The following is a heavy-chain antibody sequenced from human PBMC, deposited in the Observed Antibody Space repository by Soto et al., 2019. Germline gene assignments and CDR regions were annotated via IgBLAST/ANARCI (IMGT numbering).Heavy chain of an antibody. V-gene: IGHV4-31*03. CDR3: ARTDSITMREPPFDY. D-gene: IGHD3-22*01. J-gene: IGHJ4*02. CDR2: IYYSGST. CDR1: GGSISSGGYY. Sequence: QVQLQESGPGLVKPSQTLSLTCTVSGGSISSGGYYWSWIRQHPGKGLEWIGYIYYSGSTYYNPSLKSRVTIXXDXSXXQFSLKLSSVTAADTAVYYCARTDSITMREPPFDYWGQGTLVTVSS.